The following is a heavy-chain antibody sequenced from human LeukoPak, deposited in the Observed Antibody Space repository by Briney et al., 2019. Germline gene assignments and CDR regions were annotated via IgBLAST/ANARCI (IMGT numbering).Heavy chain of an antibody. CDR2: IIPILGIA. CDR3: VMYYDSSYIDP. J-gene: IGHJ5*02. Sequence: SVKVSCTASGGTFSSYAISWVRQAPGQGLEWMGRIIPILGIANYAQKFQGRVTITADKSTSTAYMELSSLRSEDTAVYYCVMYYDSSYIDPWGQGTLVTVSS. D-gene: IGHD3-22*01. CDR1: GGTFSSYA. V-gene: IGHV1-69*04.